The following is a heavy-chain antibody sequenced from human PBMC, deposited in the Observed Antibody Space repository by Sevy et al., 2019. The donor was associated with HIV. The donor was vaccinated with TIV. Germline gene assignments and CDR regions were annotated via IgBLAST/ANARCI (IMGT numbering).Heavy chain of an antibody. CDR1: GFTFSTYA. J-gene: IGHJ4*02. CDR3: AKDRVSGTYYTGDFDC. Sequence: GGSLRLSCAASGFTFSTYAMTWVRQAPGKGLGWVSVISGSGGSTYYADSVQGRFTISRDNSKNTLYLQMNSLRPEDTAVYYCAKDRVSGTYYTGDFDCWGQGTLVTVSS. CDR2: ISGSGGST. V-gene: IGHV3-23*01. D-gene: IGHD3-10*01.